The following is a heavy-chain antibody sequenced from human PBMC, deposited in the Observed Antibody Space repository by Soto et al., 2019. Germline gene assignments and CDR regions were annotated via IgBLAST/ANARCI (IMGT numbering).Heavy chain of an antibody. Sequence: SGATLVNPAQTLTLTCTFSGFALTYIGEGVGWIRQPPGKALEWLALVYWDDDKRYSPSLKSRLTITKDTSKNQVVLTMTNMDLVDTATYYCAHIYNGHTPADWFDPWGQGTLVTVSS. CDR2: VYWDDDK. D-gene: IGHD6-25*01. CDR1: GFALTYIGEG. CDR3: AHIYNGHTPADWFDP. V-gene: IGHV2-5*02. J-gene: IGHJ5*02.